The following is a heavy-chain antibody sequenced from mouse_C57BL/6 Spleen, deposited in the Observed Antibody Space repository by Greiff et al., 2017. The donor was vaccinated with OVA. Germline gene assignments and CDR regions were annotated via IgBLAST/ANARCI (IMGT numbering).Heavy chain of an antibody. Sequence: LQQSGAELVRPGASVKMSCKASGYTFTSYNMHWVKQTPRQGLEWIGAIYPGNGDTSYNQKFKGKATLTVDKSSSTAYMQLSSLTSEDSAVYFCARAEDYYGSRLYWYFDVWGTGTTVTVSS. J-gene: IGHJ1*03. CDR2: IYPGNGDT. CDR1: GYTFTSYN. D-gene: IGHD1-1*01. CDR3: ARAEDYYGSRLYWYFDV. V-gene: IGHV1-12*01.